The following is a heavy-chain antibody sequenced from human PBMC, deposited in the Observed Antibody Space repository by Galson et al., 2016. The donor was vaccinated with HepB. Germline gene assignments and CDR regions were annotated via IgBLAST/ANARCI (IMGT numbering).Heavy chain of an antibody. CDR1: GYTFTSYY. V-gene: IGHV1-46*01. CDR2: INPNGGHT. J-gene: IGHJ5*02. Sequence: QSGAEVKKPGESLKISCKASGYTFTSYYIHWMRQAPRQGLEWMGIINPNGGHTNYAQKFQGRLTITSDASTTTVYMDLSSLTSEDTAVYYWARARMWEGSCSGGTCYGWLDPWGQGTLVTV. D-gene: IGHD2-15*01. CDR3: ARARMWEGSCSGGTCYGWLDP.